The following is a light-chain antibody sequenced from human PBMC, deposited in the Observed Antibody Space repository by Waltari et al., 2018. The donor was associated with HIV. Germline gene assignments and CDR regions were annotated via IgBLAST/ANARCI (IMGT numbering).Light chain of an antibody. V-gene: IGLV2-14*01. Sequence: QSALPQPASVSVPPRQSPTISCSESVTDMVPSNSVSCYQHSPGKAHNLIIYEVTRRPSGSSARLFGSKSGITASLTISGLQAEDEADYYCVAYTARRVLIFGGGTKLTVL. CDR3: VAYTARRVLI. CDR1: VTDMVPSNS. CDR2: EVT. J-gene: IGLJ2*01.